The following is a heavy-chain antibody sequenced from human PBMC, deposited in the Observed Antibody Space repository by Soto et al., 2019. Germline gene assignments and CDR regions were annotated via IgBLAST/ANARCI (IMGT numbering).Heavy chain of an antibody. J-gene: IGHJ4*02. Sequence: PSETLSLTCIVSGDAMRGYHYYWGWIRQAPGKGLEWIGSAYFSGGNTYYNPSLKSRASISVDTSKNEFFLRLTSLTAADTAVYFCAYGSSSAWIDYWGQGTLVTVSS. CDR1: GDAMRGYHYY. CDR2: AYFSGGNT. D-gene: IGHD6-25*01. CDR3: AYGSSSAWIDY. V-gene: IGHV4-39*01.